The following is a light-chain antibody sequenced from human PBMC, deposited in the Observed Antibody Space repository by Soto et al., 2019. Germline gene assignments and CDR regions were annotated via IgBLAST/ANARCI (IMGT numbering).Light chain of an antibody. CDR3: QQYGSSAWT. J-gene: IGKJ1*01. V-gene: IGKV3-20*01. CDR1: QTVRSSY. CDR2: GAS. Sequence: EIVLTQSPGTVSLSPGERATLSCRASQTVRSSYLAWYQQKPGQAPRLLIYGASNRAIGIPDRFSGSGSGTAFTLTISRLEPEDCAVYYCQQYGSSAWTFGQGTKVEI.